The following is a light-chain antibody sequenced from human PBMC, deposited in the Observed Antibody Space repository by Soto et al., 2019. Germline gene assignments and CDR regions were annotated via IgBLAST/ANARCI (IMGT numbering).Light chain of an antibody. CDR3: SSYTSSSTLV. Sequence: QSALTQPASVSGSPGQSITISCTGTSSAVGGYNYVSWYQQHPGKAPKLMIYEVSNRPSGVSNRFSGSKSCNTASLTISGLQAEDEADYYCSSYTSSSTLVFGTGTKVTFL. J-gene: IGLJ1*01. V-gene: IGLV2-14*01. CDR2: EVS. CDR1: SSAVGGYNY.